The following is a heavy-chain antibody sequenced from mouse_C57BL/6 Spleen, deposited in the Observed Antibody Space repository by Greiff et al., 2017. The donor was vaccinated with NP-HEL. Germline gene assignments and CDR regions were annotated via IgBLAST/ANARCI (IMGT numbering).Heavy chain of an antibody. CDR2: IYPGSGST. CDR1: GYTFTSYW. Sequence: QVQLQQPGAELVKPGASVKMSCKASGYTFTSYWITWVKQRPGQGLEWIGDIYPGSGSTNYNEKLKSKATLTVDTSSSTAYMQLSSLTSEDSAVYYCARRDYDGYYVPAYWGQGTLVTVSA. CDR3: ARRDYDGYYVPAY. J-gene: IGHJ3*01. D-gene: IGHD2-3*01. V-gene: IGHV1-55*01.